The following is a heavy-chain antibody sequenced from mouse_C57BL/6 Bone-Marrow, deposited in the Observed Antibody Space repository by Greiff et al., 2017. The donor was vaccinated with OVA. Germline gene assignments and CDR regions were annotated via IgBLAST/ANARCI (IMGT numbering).Heavy chain of an antibody. V-gene: IGHV3-6*01. CDR1: GYSITSGYY. CDR3: ARGGTAHPWFAY. CDR2: ISYDGSN. D-gene: IGHD3-2*02. J-gene: IGHJ3*01. Sequence: DVKLQESGPGLVKPSQSLSLTCSVTGYSITSGYYWNWIRQFPGNKLEWMGYISYDGSNNYNPSLKNRISITRDTSKNQFFLKLNSVTTEDTATYYCARGGTAHPWFAYWGQGTLVTVSA.